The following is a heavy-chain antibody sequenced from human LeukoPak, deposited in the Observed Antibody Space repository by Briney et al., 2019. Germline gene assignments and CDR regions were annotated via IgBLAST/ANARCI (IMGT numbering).Heavy chain of an antibody. D-gene: IGHD3-3*01. CDR1: GFTFSNYA. Sequence: GGSLRLSCAAAGFTFSNYAMTWVRQAPGRGLEWVSSISGSGGSTYYADSVKGRFTISRDNSKNTLYLQMYSLRAEDTAVYYCARDRGDYDFPFPGTYDLWGQGTMVTVSS. CDR3: ARDRGDYDFPFPGTYDL. CDR2: ISGSGGST. V-gene: IGHV3-23*01. J-gene: IGHJ3*01.